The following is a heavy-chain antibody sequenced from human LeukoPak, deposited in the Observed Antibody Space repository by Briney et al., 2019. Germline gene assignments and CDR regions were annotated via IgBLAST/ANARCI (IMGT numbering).Heavy chain of an antibody. D-gene: IGHD3-10*01. CDR3: AIGMDHRVRDIDAFDI. CDR2: ICYDGSNK. V-gene: IGHV3-33*01. CDR1: GFTFSSYG. Sequence: GGSLRLSCAASGFTFSSYGMHWVRQAPGKGLEWVAVICYDGSNKYYADSVKGRFTISRDTSKNTLYLKMSSLRAEDTAVYYCAIGMDHRVRDIDAFDIWGQGTMVTVSS. J-gene: IGHJ3*02.